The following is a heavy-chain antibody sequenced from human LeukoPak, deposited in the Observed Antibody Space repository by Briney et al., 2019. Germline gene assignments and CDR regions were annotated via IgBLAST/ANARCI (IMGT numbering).Heavy chain of an antibody. Sequence: GGSLRLSCAASGFTFTSHGMHWVRQGPGKGLEWVAFIRHDGRQADYGDSVKDRFTVSRENAKKMMYMKMNRLRAEDTAVYYCAKSGPRSSGHLRIDYWGQGTLVTVSS. J-gene: IGHJ4*02. CDR2: IRHDGRQA. V-gene: IGHV3-30*02. CDR3: AKSGPRSSGHLRIDY. D-gene: IGHD3-22*01. CDR1: GFTFTSHG.